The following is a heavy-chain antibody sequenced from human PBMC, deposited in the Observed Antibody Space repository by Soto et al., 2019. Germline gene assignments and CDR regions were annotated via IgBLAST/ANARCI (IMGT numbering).Heavy chain of an antibody. CDR3: ARDKSEGYIHRFYY. CDR1: GGSVNSGSYY. CDR2: VYYTGST. J-gene: IGHJ4*02. V-gene: IGHV4-61*01. D-gene: IGHD5-18*01. Sequence: PSETLSLTCTVSGGSVNSGSYYWSWIRQPPGKGLEWIGYVYYTGSTNYNPSLKSRFTMSVDTSRSQFSLKLSSVTAADTAEDYCARDKSEGYIHRFYYWGQGTLVTVSS.